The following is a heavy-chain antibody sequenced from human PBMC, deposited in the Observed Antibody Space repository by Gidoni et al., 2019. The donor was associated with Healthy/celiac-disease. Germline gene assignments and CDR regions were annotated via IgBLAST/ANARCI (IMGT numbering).Heavy chain of an antibody. Sequence: QVQLVESGGGVVQPGRSLRLSCAASGFTFSSYGMHWVRQAPGKGLEWVAVIWYDGSNKYYADSVKGRFTISRDNSKNTLYLQMNSLRAEDTAVYYCARDCMTPNRCMDVWGQGTTVTVSS. CDR1: GFTFSSYG. D-gene: IGHD2-8*01. CDR2: IWYDGSNK. J-gene: IGHJ6*02. CDR3: ARDCMTPNRCMDV. V-gene: IGHV3-33*01.